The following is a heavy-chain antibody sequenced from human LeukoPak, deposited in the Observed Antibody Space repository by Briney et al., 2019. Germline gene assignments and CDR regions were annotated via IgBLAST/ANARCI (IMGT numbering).Heavy chain of an antibody. D-gene: IGHD2-8*01. CDR1: GFTFSSYA. J-gene: IGHJ4*02. Sequence: GGSLRLSCAASGFTFSSYAMSWVRQALENGLEWVSAISGSGGSTYYADSVKGRFTISRDNSKNTLYLQMNSLRAEDTAVYYCAKEPVLMVYAPPYYFDYWGQGTLVTVSS. V-gene: IGHV3-23*01. CDR3: AKEPVLMVYAPPYYFDY. CDR2: ISGSGGST.